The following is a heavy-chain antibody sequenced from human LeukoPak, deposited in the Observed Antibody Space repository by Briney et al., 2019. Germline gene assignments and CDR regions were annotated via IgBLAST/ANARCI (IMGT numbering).Heavy chain of an antibody. D-gene: IGHD1-14*01. V-gene: IGHV3-53*04. CDR3: ARDPPITGDYGMDV. J-gene: IGHJ6*02. CDR1: GFTVSSNY. Sequence: GGSLRLSCAASGFTVSSNYMSWVRQAPGKGLEWLSFIYTGGDTYYADPVKGRFTISRHDSKNTVYLQMNSLRAEDTAVYYCARDPPITGDYGMDVWGQGTTVTVSS. CDR2: IYTGGDT.